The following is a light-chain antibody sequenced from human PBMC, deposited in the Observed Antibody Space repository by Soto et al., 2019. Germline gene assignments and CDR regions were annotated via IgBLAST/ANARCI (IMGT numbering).Light chain of an antibody. V-gene: IGKV3-20*01. J-gene: IGKJ2*02. Sequence: IVLTQSPGTLSLSPGDRATLSCRASHSINTSFLAWFQQNPGQAPRLLIYGASSRATGTPVRFSGSGSGTVFTLTISRLEPEDFGVYYCQHYDTSSMCTFGQGTKVDIK. CDR3: QHYDTSSMCT. CDR1: HSINTSF. CDR2: GAS.